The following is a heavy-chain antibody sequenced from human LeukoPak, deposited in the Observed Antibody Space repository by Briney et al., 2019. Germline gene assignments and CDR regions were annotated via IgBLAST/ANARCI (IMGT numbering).Heavy chain of an antibody. Sequence: ASETLSLTCTVSGGSISSHFWTWIRQAPGKRLEWLGYVSKSGSTNYNPSLKSRITISLDTSKNQFSLILTSVTAADTAVYFCARDDYGVFDAFDVWGQGTVVTVSS. CDR3: ARDDYGVFDAFDV. J-gene: IGHJ3*01. CDR1: GGSISSHF. V-gene: IGHV4-4*08. D-gene: IGHD3-16*01. CDR2: VSKSGST.